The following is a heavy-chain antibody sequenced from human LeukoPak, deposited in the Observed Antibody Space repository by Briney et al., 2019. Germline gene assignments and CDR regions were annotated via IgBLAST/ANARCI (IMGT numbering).Heavy chain of an antibody. CDR2: ISYDGGNK. V-gene: IGHV3-30*02. CDR3: AKDRSTYNVLTGYQDY. J-gene: IGHJ4*02. CDR1: GFTFSRYG. Sequence: GGSLRLSCAVSGFTFSRYGMHWVRQTPGKGLEWVALISYDGGNKDYVDSVKGRFTVSRDNSRNTLYLQMNSLRPEDTAVYYCAKDRSTYNVLTGYQDYWGQGTLVTVSS. D-gene: IGHD3-9*01.